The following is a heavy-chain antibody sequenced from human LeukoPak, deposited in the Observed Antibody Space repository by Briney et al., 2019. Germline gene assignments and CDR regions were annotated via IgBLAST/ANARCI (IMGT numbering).Heavy chain of an antibody. J-gene: IGHJ5*02. CDR1: GYTFTGYY. CDR2: IAANSGDT. V-gene: IGHV1-2*02. CDR3: ARGGITMVRGATPNWFDP. Sequence: ASVKVSCKASGYTFTGYYIHWLRQAPGQGLEWMGWIAANSGDTNYAQKFRGRVTMTRDTSVSTAYMELSRLRSDDTAVYYCARGGITMVRGATPNWFDPWGQGTLVTVSS. D-gene: IGHD3-10*01.